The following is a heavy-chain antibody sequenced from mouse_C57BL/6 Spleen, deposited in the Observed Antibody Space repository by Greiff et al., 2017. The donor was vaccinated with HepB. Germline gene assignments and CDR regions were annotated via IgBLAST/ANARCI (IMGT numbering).Heavy chain of an antibody. D-gene: IGHD1-1*01. V-gene: IGHV1-15*01. CDR1: GYTFTDYE. CDR2: IDPETGGT. Sequence: VQLQQSGAELVRPGASVTLSCKASGYTFTDYEMHWVKQTPVHGLEWIGAIDPETGGTAYNQKFKGKAILTADKSSSTAYMELRSLTSEDSAVYYCTIYYGSSYGVDYWGQGTTLTVSS. J-gene: IGHJ2*01. CDR3: TIYYGSSYGVDY.